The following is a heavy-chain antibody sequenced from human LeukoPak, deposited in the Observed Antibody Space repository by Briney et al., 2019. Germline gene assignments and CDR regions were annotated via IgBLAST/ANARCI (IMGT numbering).Heavy chain of an antibody. CDR3: ARMLGIVVVPAYNWFDP. CDR1: GYTFTSYA. D-gene: IGHD2-2*03. V-gene: IGHV1-69*13. Sequence: ASVKVSCKASGYTFTSYAISWVRQAPGQGLEWMGGIIPIFGTANYAQKFQGRVTITVDESTSTAYMELSSLRSEDTAVYYCARMLGIVVVPAYNWFDPWGQGTLVTVSS. J-gene: IGHJ5*02. CDR2: IIPIFGTA.